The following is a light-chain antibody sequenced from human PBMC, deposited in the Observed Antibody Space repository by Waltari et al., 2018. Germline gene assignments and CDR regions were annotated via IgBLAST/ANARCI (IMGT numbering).Light chain of an antibody. CDR3: AAWDDSLHGHWV. Sequence: QSVLTQPPSASGTPGQRVTISCSGSSSNIGSNLVNWYQQFPGKAPKLLIYRSDQRPSGVPARFSGSKSGTSASLAINGLQSEDEAAYYCAAWDDSLHGHWVFGGGTKVTVL. CDR1: SSNIGSNL. CDR2: RSD. J-gene: IGLJ3*02. V-gene: IGLV1-44*01.